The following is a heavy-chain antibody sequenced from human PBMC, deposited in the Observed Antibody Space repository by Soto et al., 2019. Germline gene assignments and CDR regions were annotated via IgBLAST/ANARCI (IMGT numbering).Heavy chain of an antibody. Sequence: SVKVSCKASGGTFSSYAISWVRQAPGQGLEWMGGIIPIFGTASYAQKFQGRVTITADESTSTAYMELSSLRSEDTAVYYCARLPLKGPGAFDIWGQGTMVTVSS. CDR2: IIPIFGTA. CDR3: ARLPLKGPGAFDI. V-gene: IGHV1-69*13. CDR1: GGTFSSYA. J-gene: IGHJ3*02.